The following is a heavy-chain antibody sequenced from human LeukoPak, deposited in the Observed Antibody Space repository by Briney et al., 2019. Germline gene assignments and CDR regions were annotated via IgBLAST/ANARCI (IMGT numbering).Heavy chain of an antibody. Sequence: PSETLSLTCAVYGGSFSGYYWSWIRQPPGKGLEWIGEINHSGSTNYNPSLKSRVTISVDTSKNQFSLKLSSVTAEDTAVYYCARDLSGSGGYMHYGMDVWGQGTTVTVSS. CDR2: INHSGST. CDR1: GGSFSGYY. J-gene: IGHJ6*02. V-gene: IGHV4-34*01. D-gene: IGHD2-15*01. CDR3: ARDLSGSGGYMHYGMDV.